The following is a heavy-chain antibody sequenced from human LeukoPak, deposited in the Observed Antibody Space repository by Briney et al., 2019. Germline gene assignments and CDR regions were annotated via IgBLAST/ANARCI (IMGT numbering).Heavy chain of an antibody. Sequence: PGGSLRLSCAASGFTFSSYAMSWVRQAPGKGLEWVSAISGSGGSTYYADSVKGRFTISRDNAKNSLYLQMNSLRAEDTAVYYCARVEGGTSIDYWGQGTLVTVSS. CDR3: ARVEGGTSIDY. D-gene: IGHD1-7*01. V-gene: IGHV3-23*01. CDR1: GFTFSSYA. CDR2: ISGSGGST. J-gene: IGHJ4*02.